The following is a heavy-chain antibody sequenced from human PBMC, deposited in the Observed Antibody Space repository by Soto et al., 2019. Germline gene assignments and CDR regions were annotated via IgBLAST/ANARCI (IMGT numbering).Heavy chain of an antibody. Sequence: PSETLSLTCTVSGGSISSGGYYWSWIRQHPGKGLEWIGYIYYSGSTYYNPSLKSRVTISVDTSKNQFSLKLSSVTAAGTAVYYCARFPEEITTVTTGYYGMDVWGQGTTVTVSS. D-gene: IGHD4-17*01. J-gene: IGHJ6*02. CDR2: IYYSGST. V-gene: IGHV4-31*03. CDR1: GGSISSGGYY. CDR3: ARFPEEITTVTTGYYGMDV.